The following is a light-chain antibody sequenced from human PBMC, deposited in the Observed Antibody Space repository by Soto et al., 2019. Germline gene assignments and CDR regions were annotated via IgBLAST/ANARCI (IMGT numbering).Light chain of an antibody. Sequence: EFVLTQSPGTLSLSPGERATLSCRAIQSLANSFIAWYQQKPGQAPRLLIYDTSSRASGIPDRFSGSGSGTDFTLTISRLETEDFATYYCQQYNSYSPLTFGGGTKVDIK. CDR2: DTS. V-gene: IGKV3-20*01. J-gene: IGKJ4*01. CDR3: QQYNSYSPLT. CDR1: QSLANSF.